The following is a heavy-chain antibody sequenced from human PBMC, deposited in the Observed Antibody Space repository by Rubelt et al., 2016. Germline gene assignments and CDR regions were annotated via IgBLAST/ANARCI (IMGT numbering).Heavy chain of an antibody. D-gene: IGHD6-13*01. V-gene: IGHV1-24*01. CDR2: FDGEDGET. CDR1: GDTLSVFS. CDR3: STADSSSWYDATDT. Sequence: QVQLVQSGAVLKKPGASVKVSCKVSGDTLSVFSIHWVRQAPGNGLEWMGGFDGEDGETVYAQNFQGRLIMTGDTSTDAAYMELSRLTSADTAVYYCSTADSSSWYDATDTWGQGTMVTVSS. J-gene: IGHJ3*02.